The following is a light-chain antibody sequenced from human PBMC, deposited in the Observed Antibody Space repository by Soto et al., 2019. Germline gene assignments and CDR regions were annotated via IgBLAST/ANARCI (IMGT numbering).Light chain of an antibody. CDR3: QQSYSTPCT. V-gene: IGKV1-39*01. CDR2: AAS. J-gene: IGKJ3*01. CDR1: QSISSY. Sequence: DIQMTQSPSSLSASVGDRVTITCRASQSISSYLNWYQQKPGKAPKLLIYAASSLQSGVPSRFSGSGSGTDFTLTISSLPPEDFATYYCQQSYSTPCTFGPGTKVDI.